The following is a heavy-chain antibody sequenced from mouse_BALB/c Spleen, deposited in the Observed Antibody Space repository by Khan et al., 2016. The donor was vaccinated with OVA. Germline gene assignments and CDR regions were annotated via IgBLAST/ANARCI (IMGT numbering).Heavy chain of an antibody. D-gene: IGHD6-2*01. Sequence: QIQLVQSGPELKKPGETVKISCKASGYTFTNYGMNWVKQAPGQGLKWMGWINTYTGEPTFADDFKGRFVFSLETSASTAYLQISNLENEAVSTCFSARISLYRYSDVWGEGTTVTVSS. CDR2: INTYTGEP. CDR3: ARISLYRYSDV. J-gene: IGHJ1*01. CDR1: GYTFTNYG. V-gene: IGHV9-1*02.